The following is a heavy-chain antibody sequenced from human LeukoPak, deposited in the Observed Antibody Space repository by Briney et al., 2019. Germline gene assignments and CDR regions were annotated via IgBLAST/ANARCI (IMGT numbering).Heavy chain of an antibody. CDR2: INPSSGGT. V-gene: IGHV1-2*02. CDR3: ARDLSGGALGAFDI. CDR1: GYTFTGYY. Sequence: ASVKVSCKASGYTFTGYYMHWLRQAPGQGLEWMGWINPSSGGTSFALNFQGRVTLTRDTSISTVYMELSRLRSDDTAVYYCARDLSGGALGAFDIWGQGTMVTVSS. D-gene: IGHD2-15*01. J-gene: IGHJ3*02.